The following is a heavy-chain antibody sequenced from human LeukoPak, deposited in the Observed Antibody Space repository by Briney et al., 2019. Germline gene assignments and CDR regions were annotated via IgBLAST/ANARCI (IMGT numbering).Heavy chain of an antibody. CDR2: IYDSGST. D-gene: IGHD4-17*01. CDR1: GGSIRSSYYY. V-gene: IGHV4-39*07. CDR3: ARETTTGNFDY. Sequence: SETLSLTCTVSGGSIRSSYYYWGWIRQPPGKGLEWIGSIYDSGSTYYNPSLKSRVTISVDTSKNQFSLKLSSVTAADTAVYYCARETTTGNFDYWGQGTLVTVSS. J-gene: IGHJ4*02.